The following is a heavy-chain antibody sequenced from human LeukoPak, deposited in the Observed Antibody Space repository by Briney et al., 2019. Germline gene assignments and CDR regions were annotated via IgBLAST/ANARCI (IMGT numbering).Heavy chain of an antibody. CDR2: ISYDGSNK. CDR1: GFTFSSYG. V-gene: IGHV3-30*18. D-gene: IGHD3-22*01. CDR3: ANNYYDSSGLDY. J-gene: IGHJ4*02. Sequence: GGSLRLSCAASGFTFSSYGMHWVHQAPGKGLEWVAVISYDGSNKYYADSVKGRFTISRDNSKNTLYLQMNSLRAEDTAVYYCANNYYDSSGLDYWGQGTLVTVSS.